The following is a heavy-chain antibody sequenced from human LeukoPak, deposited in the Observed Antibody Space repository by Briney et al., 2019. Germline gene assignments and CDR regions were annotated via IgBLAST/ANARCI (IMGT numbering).Heavy chain of an antibody. D-gene: IGHD2-21*02. J-gene: IGHJ4*02. CDR1: GFTFSSYA. CDR2: ISGSGGST. V-gene: IGHV3-23*01. CDR3: AKEAYCGGDCYSNY. Sequence: QPGGSLRLSCAASGFTFSSYAMSWVRQAPGKGLEWVSAISGSGGSTYYADSVKGWSTISRDNSKNTLYLQMNSLRAEDTAVYYCAKEAYCGGDCYSNYWGQGTLVTVSS.